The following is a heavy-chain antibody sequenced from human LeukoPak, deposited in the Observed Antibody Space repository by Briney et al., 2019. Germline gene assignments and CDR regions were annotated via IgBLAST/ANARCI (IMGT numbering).Heavy chain of an antibody. V-gene: IGHV4-4*02. J-gene: IGHJ4*02. D-gene: IGHD3-10*01. Sequence: SETLSLTRSVSGGSISSSNWWSWVRQPPGKGLEGLGEIYQSGSTNYNPTLKSRVTMSVDKSRNQFSLSLTSVTAADTAVYYCARGEQYGSGTVQFDYWGQGTLVTVSS. CDR1: GGSISSSNW. CDR3: ARGEQYGSGTVQFDY. CDR2: IYQSGST.